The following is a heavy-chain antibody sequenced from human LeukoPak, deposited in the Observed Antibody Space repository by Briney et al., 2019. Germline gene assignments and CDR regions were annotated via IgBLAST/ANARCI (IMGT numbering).Heavy chain of an antibody. CDR3: ARAHDKAMVRGVILPPDY. Sequence: PSETLSLTCTVSGGSISSYYWSWIRQPPGKGLEWIGYIYYSGSTNYNPSLKSRVTISVDTSKNQFSLKLSSVTAADTAVYYCARAHDKAMVRGVILPPDYWGQGTLVTVSS. J-gene: IGHJ4*02. V-gene: IGHV4-59*01. CDR1: GGSISSYY. CDR2: IYYSGST. D-gene: IGHD3-10*01.